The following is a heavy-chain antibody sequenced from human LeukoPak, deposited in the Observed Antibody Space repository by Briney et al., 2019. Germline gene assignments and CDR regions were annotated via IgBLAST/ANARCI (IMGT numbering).Heavy chain of an antibody. V-gene: IGHV3-11*04. Sequence: GRSLRLSCAASGFTVSDSYMTSVRQAPGKGVEWVAYISGSGHDINYSDSVKARFTKSSANAKNSLYLQMSSLRVEDTAVYYCTRDPRHFDSCGQGTLVTVSS. J-gene: IGHJ5*01. CDR2: ISGSGHDI. CDR1: GFTVSDSY. D-gene: IGHD6-6*01. CDR3: TRDPRHFDS.